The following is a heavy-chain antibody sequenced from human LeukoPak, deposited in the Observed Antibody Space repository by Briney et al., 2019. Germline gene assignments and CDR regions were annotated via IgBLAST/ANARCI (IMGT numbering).Heavy chain of an antibody. CDR1: GGSVSSYY. J-gene: IGHJ3*02. V-gene: IGHV4-59*02. CDR2: ISYSGNA. CDR3: ARVPMTMVRGLIMTGAFEI. Sequence: PSETLSLTCTVSGGSVSSYYWSWIRQPPGKGLEWVGYISYSGNADYNPSLRSRVTISVDTSKSQFSLKLSSVTAADTAVYYCARVPMTMVRGLIMTGAFEIWGQGTMVTVSS. D-gene: IGHD3-10*01.